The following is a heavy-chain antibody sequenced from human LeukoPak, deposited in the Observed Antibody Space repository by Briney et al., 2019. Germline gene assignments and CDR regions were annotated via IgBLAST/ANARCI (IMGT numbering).Heavy chain of an antibody. J-gene: IGHJ4*02. CDR2: INPNSGGT. CDR1: GYTFTGYY. V-gene: IGHV1-2*02. CDR3: ARALLWFGELLRY. Sequence: GASVKVSCKASGYTFTGYYMHWVRQAPGQGLEWMGWINPNSGGTNYAQKFQGRVTMTRDTSISTAYMELSRLRSDGTAVYYCARALLWFGELLRYWGQGTLVTVSS. D-gene: IGHD3-10*01.